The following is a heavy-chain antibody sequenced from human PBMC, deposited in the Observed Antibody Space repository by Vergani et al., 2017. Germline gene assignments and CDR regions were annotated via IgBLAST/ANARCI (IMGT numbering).Heavy chain of an antibody. Sequence: EVQLVESGGGLVKPGGSLRLSCAASGFTFSSHRMNWVRQAPGKGLEWVSFISSSGSYIYYADSVKGRFTISRDNAKNSLYLQMNSLRAEDTAVYYCARDSVDILTGYPYFDYWGQGTLVTVSS. D-gene: IGHD3-9*01. V-gene: IGHV3-21*01. CDR2: ISSSGSYI. CDR3: ARDSVDILTGYPYFDY. CDR1: GFTFSSHR. J-gene: IGHJ4*02.